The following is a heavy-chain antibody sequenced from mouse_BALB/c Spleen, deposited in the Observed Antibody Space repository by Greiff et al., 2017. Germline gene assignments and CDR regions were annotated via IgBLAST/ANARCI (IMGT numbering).Heavy chain of an antibody. CDR2: ISSGGST. CDR1: GFTFSSYA. J-gene: IGHJ2*01. Sequence: EVQGVESGGGLVKPGGSLKLSCAASGFTFSSYAMSWVRQTPEKRLEWVASISSGGSTYYPDSVKGRFTISRDNARNILYLQMSSLRSEDTAMYYCARGSYYYGSSDYWGQGTTLTVSS. V-gene: IGHV5-6-5*01. CDR3: ARGSYYYGSSDY. D-gene: IGHD1-1*01.